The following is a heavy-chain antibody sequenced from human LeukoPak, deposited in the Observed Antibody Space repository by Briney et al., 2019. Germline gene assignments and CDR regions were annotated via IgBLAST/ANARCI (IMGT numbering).Heavy chain of an antibody. Sequence: SETLSLPCTVSGGSISSGSYYWSWIRQPAGKGLEWIGRIYTSGSTNYNPSLKSRVTLSVDTSKNQFSLKLSSVTAADTAVYYCARSRAYSYYDFWSGSPTLDYWGQGTLVTVSS. V-gene: IGHV4-61*02. CDR2: IYTSGST. CDR1: GGSISSGSYY. J-gene: IGHJ4*02. D-gene: IGHD3-3*01. CDR3: ARSRAYSYYDFWSGSPTLDY.